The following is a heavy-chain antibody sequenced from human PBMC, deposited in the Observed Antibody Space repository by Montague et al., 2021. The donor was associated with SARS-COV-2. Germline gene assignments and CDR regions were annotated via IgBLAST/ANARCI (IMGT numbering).Heavy chain of an antibody. V-gene: IGHV3-66*02. CDR1: GFTVSDNF. D-gene: IGHD2-2*01. CDR2: IYSDGNT. J-gene: IGHJ6*02. Sequence: SLRLSCAASGFTVSDNFMTWVRQAPGRGLEWVSIIYSDGNTYYTDSVRGRFTISRDYSKNTLFLQMNSLRLEDTAVYYCASYQNYYYYYGMDVWGQGTTVTVSS. CDR3: ASYQNYYYYYGMDV.